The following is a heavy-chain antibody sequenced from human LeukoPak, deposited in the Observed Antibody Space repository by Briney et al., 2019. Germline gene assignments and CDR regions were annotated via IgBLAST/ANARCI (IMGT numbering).Heavy chain of an antibody. CDR2: IRGSDRVSSTRGSVSST. D-gene: IGHD6-13*01. V-gene: IGHV3-21*01. CDR1: GFTFSDYA. CDR3: ARALLSSWYYYYYMDV. Sequence: GGSLRLSCAASGFTFSDYAMNWVRQAPGKGLEWVSSIRGSDRVSSTRGSVSSTYYADYVKGRFTISRDNAKNLLYLQMNSLRAEDTAVYYCARALLSSWYYYYYMDVWGKGTTVTVSS. J-gene: IGHJ6*03.